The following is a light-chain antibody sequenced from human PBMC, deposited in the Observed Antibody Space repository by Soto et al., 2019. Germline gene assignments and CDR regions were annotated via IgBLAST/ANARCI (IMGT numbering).Light chain of an antibody. V-gene: IGKV1-9*01. CDR1: QGIRNY. Sequence: IPLTQSPSSLSASVGDRVTITCRAGQGIRNYLAWYQQKPGKAPNLLIYLASTLQGGVPSRFSGSGSGTDFSLTISSLQPEDVATYYCQYLNSFPLTFGGGTKVELK. J-gene: IGKJ4*01. CDR2: LAS. CDR3: QYLNSFPLT.